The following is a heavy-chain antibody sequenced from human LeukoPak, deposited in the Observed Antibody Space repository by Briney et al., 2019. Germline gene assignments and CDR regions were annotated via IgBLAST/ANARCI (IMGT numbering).Heavy chain of an antibody. CDR1: GFTFTHYA. V-gene: IGHV3-23*01. CDR2: ISASGSTI. J-gene: IGHJ4*02. D-gene: IGHD4-17*01. Sequence: GGSLRLSCVASGFTFTHYAMTWVRQAPGKGLEWVSDISASGSTIHYADSVKGRFTVSRDNSKNTVFLQMNSLRVEDTALYHCAKGHGDWGGNYLDHWGQGTHVTVSS. CDR3: AKGHGDWGGNYLDH.